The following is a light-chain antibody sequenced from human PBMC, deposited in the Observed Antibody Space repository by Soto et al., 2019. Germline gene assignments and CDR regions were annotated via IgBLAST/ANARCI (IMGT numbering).Light chain of an antibody. Sequence: DIQLTQSPPSLSASEGDRVTITCQASHDIKNYLNWYQQKPGKAPKLLISDADNLQTGVPSRFSGSGAGTEFTFTIGSLQPEDVATYFCQQFDVLPPYTFGQGTKVEIK. J-gene: IGKJ2*01. CDR1: HDIKNY. V-gene: IGKV1-33*01. CDR3: QQFDVLPPYT. CDR2: DAD.